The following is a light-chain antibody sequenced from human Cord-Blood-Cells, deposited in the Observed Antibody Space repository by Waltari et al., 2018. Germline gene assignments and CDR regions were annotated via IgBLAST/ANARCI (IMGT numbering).Light chain of an antibody. CDR3: QQRSNWPPFT. J-gene: IGKJ3*01. CDR1: QSVSSY. V-gene: IGKV3-11*01. CDR2: DAS. Sequence: EIVLTQSPATLSLSPGERATLSCRASQSVSSYLAWYQQKPGQAPRLLIYDASNRATGIPARFSGSGSVTDFTLTISSLEPEDFAVYYCQQRSNWPPFTFGPGTKVHIK.